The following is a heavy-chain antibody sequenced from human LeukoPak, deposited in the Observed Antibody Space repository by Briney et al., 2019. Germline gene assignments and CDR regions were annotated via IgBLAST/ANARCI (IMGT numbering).Heavy chain of an antibody. CDR3: AKAPVTTCRGAFCYPFDY. CDR2: ISDTGNT. J-gene: IGHJ4*02. CDR1: GFTFNNYA. D-gene: IGHD2-15*01. Sequence: GGSLRLSCAASGFTFNNYAMSWVRQAPGKGLEWVSAISDTGNTYHADSVKGRFTISRDSSKNTLFLQMNRLRPEDAAVYYCAKAPVTTCRGAFCYPFDYWGLGTLVTVSS. V-gene: IGHV3-23*01.